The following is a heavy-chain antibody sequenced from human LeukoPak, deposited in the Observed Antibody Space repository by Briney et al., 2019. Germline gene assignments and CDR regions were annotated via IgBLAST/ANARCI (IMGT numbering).Heavy chain of an antibody. CDR1: GGSISSSSYY. D-gene: IGHD2-15*01. CDR2: IYYSGST. J-gene: IGHJ4*02. V-gene: IGHV4-39*07. CDR3: ARVGYCSGGSCYSEGIEY. Sequence: SETLSLTCTVSGGSISSSSYYWGWIRQPPGKGLEWIVSIYYSGSTYYNPSLKSRVTISVDTSNNQFSLKLRSVTVADTAVYYCARVGYCSGGSCYSEGIEYWGQGTLVTVSS.